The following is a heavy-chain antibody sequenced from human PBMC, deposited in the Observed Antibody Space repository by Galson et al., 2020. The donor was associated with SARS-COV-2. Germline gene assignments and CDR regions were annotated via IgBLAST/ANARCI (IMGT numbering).Heavy chain of an antibody. Sequence: SETLSLTCAVSGGSISSSHWWSWVRQPPGKGLEWLGEIYHSGRTNYNPSLKSRVTISVDKSKNQFSLKLSSVTAADTAVYYCATLTGTTLGWAFDIWGQGTMVTVSS. J-gene: IGHJ3*02. CDR2: IYHSGRT. D-gene: IGHD1-7*01. CDR3: ATLTGTTLGWAFDI. CDR1: GGSISSSHW. V-gene: IGHV4-4*02.